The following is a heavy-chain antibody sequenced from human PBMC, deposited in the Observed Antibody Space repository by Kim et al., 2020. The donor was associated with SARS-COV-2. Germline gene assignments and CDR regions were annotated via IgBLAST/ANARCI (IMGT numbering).Heavy chain of an antibody. CDR3: ARDIRYSSSAAWFDP. J-gene: IGHJ5*02. V-gene: IGHV4-39*07. D-gene: IGHD6-6*01. Sequence: TLKSRVTISVDTSKNQFSVKLSSVTAADTAVYYCARDIRYSSSAAWFDPWGQGTLVTVSS.